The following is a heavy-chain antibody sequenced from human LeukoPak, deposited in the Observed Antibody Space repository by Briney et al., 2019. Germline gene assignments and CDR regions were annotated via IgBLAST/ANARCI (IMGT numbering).Heavy chain of an antibody. CDR2: INPNSGGT. Sequence: ASVKVSCKASGYTFSDYYIHWVRQAPGQELEWMGWINPNSGGTNYAQKFQGRVTMTRDTSINTAYMELRSLRSDDTAVYYCARDSIPDRLVHGDYEFYFDFWGQGTLVTVSS. D-gene: IGHD4-17*01. CDR3: ARDSIPDRLVHGDYEFYFDF. J-gene: IGHJ4*02. V-gene: IGHV1-2*02. CDR1: GYTFSDYY.